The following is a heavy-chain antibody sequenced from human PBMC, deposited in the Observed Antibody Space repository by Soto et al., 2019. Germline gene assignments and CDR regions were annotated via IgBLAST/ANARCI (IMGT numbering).Heavy chain of an antibody. CDR3: ARESEAAAGSIYYYYYGMDV. V-gene: IGHV3-33*01. D-gene: IGHD6-13*01. Sequence: QVQLVESGGGVVQPGRSLRLSCAASGFTFSSYGMHWVRQAPGKGLGWVAVIWYDGSNKYYADSVKGRFTISRDNSKNTLYLQMNSLRAEDTAVYYCARESEAAAGSIYYYYYGMDVWGQGTTVTVSS. CDR1: GFTFSSYG. J-gene: IGHJ6*02. CDR2: IWYDGSNK.